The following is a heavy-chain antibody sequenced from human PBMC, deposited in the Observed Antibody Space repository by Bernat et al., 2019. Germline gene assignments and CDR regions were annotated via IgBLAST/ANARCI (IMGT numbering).Heavy chain of an antibody. Sequence: QVQLVQSGAEVKKPGASVKVSCKASGYTFTSYAMHWVRQAPGQRLEWMGWINAGNGNTKYSQKFQGRVTITRDTSASTAYMELSSLRSEDTAVYYCARGTFGKGHFDYWGQGTLVTVSS. CDR2: INAGNGNT. V-gene: IGHV1-3*01. CDR3: ARGTFGKGHFDY. D-gene: IGHD1-14*01. CDR1: GYTFTSYA. J-gene: IGHJ4*02.